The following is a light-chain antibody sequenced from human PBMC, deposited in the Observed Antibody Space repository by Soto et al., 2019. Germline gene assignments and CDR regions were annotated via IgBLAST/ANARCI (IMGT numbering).Light chain of an antibody. CDR3: QQYGSSGT. CDR1: QTISSW. Sequence: DIQMTQSPSTLSASVGDGVTITCRASQTISSWLAWYQQKPGKAPKLLIYDASNLQSGIPSRFSGSGSGTDFTLTISRLEPEDFAVYYCQQYGSSGTFGQGTKVDIK. V-gene: IGKV1-5*01. J-gene: IGKJ1*01. CDR2: DAS.